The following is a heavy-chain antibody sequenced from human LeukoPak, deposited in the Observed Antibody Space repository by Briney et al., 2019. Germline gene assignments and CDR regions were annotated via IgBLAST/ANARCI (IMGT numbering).Heavy chain of an antibody. CDR1: GFTFSSYA. Sequence: PGGSLRLSCAASGFTFSSYAMSWVRQAPGKGLEWVSAISGSGGSTYYADSVKGRFTISRDNSKNTLYLQMNSLRAEDMAVYYCAKSPRGGNLLWDYWGQGTLVTVSS. CDR3: AKSPRGGNLLWDY. J-gene: IGHJ4*02. V-gene: IGHV3-23*01. D-gene: IGHD4-23*01. CDR2: ISGSGGST.